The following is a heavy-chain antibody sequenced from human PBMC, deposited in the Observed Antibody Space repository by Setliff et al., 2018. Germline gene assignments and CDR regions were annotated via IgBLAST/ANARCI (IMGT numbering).Heavy chain of an antibody. D-gene: IGHD3-9*01. CDR3: AGPFDVGPYPRPIDGLDL. CDR1: GYIFRDYY. CDR2: INPNSGGR. Sequence: GASVKVSCKASGYIFRDYYIHWVRQAPGQGLEWMGWINPNSGGREYAEAFQGRITMTGDTSIKTAFMELSRLTSDDTAVYYCAGPFDVGPYPRPIDGLDLWGQGTRVTVSS. J-gene: IGHJ3*01. V-gene: IGHV1-2*02.